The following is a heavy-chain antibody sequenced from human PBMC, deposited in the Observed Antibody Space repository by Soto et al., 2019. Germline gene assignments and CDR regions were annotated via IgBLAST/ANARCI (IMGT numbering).Heavy chain of an antibody. CDR3: AXLYHFDSSAWSTGDFDY. CDR2: IYPGDSDT. D-gene: IGHD3-22*01. CDR1: GYSFASYW. V-gene: IGHV5-51*01. J-gene: IGHJ4*02. Sequence: GESLKISCKGSGYSFASYWIGWVRQMPGKGLEWMGIIYPGDSDTRYIPSFQGQVIISADKSISTAYLQWTSLKASDTAIYYCAXLYHFDSSAWSTGDFDYWGQGALVTVSS.